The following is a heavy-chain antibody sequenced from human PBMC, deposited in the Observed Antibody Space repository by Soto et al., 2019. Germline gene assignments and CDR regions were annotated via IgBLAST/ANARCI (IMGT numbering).Heavy chain of an antibody. CDR1: GFTFSSYG. J-gene: IGHJ4*02. CDR3: ARERSAAAGPIDY. Sequence: QVQLVESGGGVVQPGRSLRLSCAASGFTFSSYGMHWVRQAPGKGLEWVAVILYDGSNKYYADSVKGRFTISRDNSKNTLYLQMNSLRAEDTAVYYCARERSAAAGPIDYWGQGTLVTVSS. V-gene: IGHV3-33*01. CDR2: ILYDGSNK. D-gene: IGHD6-13*01.